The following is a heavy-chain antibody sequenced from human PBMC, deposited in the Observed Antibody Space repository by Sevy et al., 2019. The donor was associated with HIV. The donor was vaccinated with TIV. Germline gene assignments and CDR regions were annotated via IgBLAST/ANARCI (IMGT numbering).Heavy chain of an antibody. J-gene: IGHJ3*02. D-gene: IGHD3-10*01. CDR1: GFTFANYA. Sequence: GGSLRLSCKPSGFTFANYAMNWVRQAPGKGLEWVSTIYGTGGVTYYADSVKGRFTISRDNSKNTLYLQMNSLRAEDTAVYYCARPYGSGSWEAFDIWGQGTMVTVSS. CDR3: ARPYGSGSWEAFDI. V-gene: IGHV3-23*01. CDR2: IYGTGGVT.